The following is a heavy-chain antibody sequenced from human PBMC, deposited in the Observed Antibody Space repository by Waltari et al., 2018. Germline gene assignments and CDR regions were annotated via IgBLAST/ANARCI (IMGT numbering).Heavy chain of an antibody. V-gene: IGHV3-53*02. D-gene: IGHD3-22*01. Sequence: EVQLVETGGGLIQPGGSLRLSCAVSGFSVSSNHVTWVRQVPGKGREWVSVIENDGRTYVADSVKGRFTIDRDSSKNTVLLQMNMLRVDDTAVYYCAAYGGYSYWGQGTLVTVSS. CDR2: IENDGRT. J-gene: IGHJ4*02. CDR3: AAYGGYSY. CDR1: GFSVSSNH.